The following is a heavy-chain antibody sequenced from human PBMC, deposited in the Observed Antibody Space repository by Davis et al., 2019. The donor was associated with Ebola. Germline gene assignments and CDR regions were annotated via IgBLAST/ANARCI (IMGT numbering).Heavy chain of an antibody. V-gene: IGHV3-73*01. J-gene: IGHJ4*02. CDR1: GFACSSYG. D-gene: IGHD2-8*01. CDR2: IRARTKNYAT. Sequence: GESLKISCAASGFACSSYGMTWVRQAPGKGLEWVGRIRARTKNYATAYAESVKDRFTISRDDGQNTAFLQMHSLRTEDAAVYYCTTLIDFWGQGTLVTVSS. CDR3: TTLIDF.